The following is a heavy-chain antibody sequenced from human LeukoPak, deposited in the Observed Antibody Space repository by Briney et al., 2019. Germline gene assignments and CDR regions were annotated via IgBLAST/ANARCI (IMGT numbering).Heavy chain of an antibody. J-gene: IGHJ5*02. Sequence: SETLSLTCTVSGGSISSYYWSWILQPPGKGLEWIGRIYTSGGTNYNPSLKSRVTMSVDTSKNQFSLSLGSVTAADTAVYYCARVQGFSYTYDWFDPWGLGTLVTVSS. V-gene: IGHV4-4*07. CDR3: ARVQGFSYTYDWFDP. D-gene: IGHD5-18*01. CDR1: GGSISSYY. CDR2: IYTSGGT.